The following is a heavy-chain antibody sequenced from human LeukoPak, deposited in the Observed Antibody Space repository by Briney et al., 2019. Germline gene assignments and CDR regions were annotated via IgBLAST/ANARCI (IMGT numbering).Heavy chain of an antibody. CDR2: IYTSGYT. Sequence: PSQTLSLTCTVSGGSISGGSNYWTWIRQPAGKGLEWIGRIYTSGYTNYNPSLKSRVTISVDTSKNQFSLKLSSVTAADTAVYYCARGRAVAREYYYYYMDVWGKGTTVTVSS. CDR3: ARGRAVAREYYYYYMDV. D-gene: IGHD6-19*01. CDR1: GGSISGGSNY. J-gene: IGHJ6*03. V-gene: IGHV4-61*02.